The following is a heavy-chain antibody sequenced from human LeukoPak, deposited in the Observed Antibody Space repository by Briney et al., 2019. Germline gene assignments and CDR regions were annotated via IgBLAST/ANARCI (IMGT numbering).Heavy chain of an antibody. D-gene: IGHD5-24*01. CDR3: ASLRWPTLYYFDY. Sequence: SETLSLTCTVSGGSISSYYWSWIRQPPGKGLGWIGYIYYSGSTNYNPSLKSRVTISVDTSKNQFSLKLSSVTAADTAVYYCASLRWPTLYYFDYWGQGTLVTVSS. CDR1: GGSISSYY. J-gene: IGHJ4*02. CDR2: IYYSGST. V-gene: IGHV4-59*01.